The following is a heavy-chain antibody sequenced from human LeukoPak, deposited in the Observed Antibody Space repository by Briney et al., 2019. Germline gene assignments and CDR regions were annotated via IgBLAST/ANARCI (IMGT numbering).Heavy chain of an antibody. CDR2: IYYSGST. CDR3: ARQYSGSPGLLGY. CDR1: GGSISSSSYY. J-gene: IGHJ4*02. Sequence: PSETLSLTCTVSGGSISSSSYYWGWIRQPPGKGLEWIGSIYYSGSTYYNPSLKSRVTISVDTSKNQFSLKLSSVTAADTAVYYCARQYSGSPGLLGYWGQGTLVTVSS. V-gene: IGHV4-39*01. D-gene: IGHD1-26*01.